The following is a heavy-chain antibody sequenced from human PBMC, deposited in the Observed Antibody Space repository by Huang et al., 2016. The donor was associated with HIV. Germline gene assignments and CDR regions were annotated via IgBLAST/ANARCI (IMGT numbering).Heavy chain of an antibody. D-gene: IGHD4-17*01. CDR1: GFTFSSYW. J-gene: IGHJ4*02. V-gene: IGHV3-74*01. CDR2: INRDGSST. Sequence: EVQLVESGGGLVQPGGSLRLSCAASGFTFSSYWMHWVRQAPGKGLVWVSRINRDGSSTNYADSVKGRFTISRDNVKNTLYLQMNSLGAEDTAVYYCARDTDVRGGLDYWGQGTLVTVSS. CDR3: ARDTDVRGGLDY.